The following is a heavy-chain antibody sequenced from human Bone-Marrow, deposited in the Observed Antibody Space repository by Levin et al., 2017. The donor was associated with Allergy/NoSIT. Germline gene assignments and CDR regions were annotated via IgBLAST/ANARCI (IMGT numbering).Heavy chain of an antibody. V-gene: IGHV4-59*01. CDR2: VFYSGST. D-gene: IGHD6-13*01. Sequence: SETLSLTCTVSGGSISSYYWSWIRQPPGKGLEWIGYVFYSGSTNYNPSLKSRVTMSVDTSKNQFSLKLSSVTAADTAIYYCARDRGPYSSTWGLYDHYYFMDVWGKGTTVTVSS. CDR3: ARDRGPYSSTWGLYDHYYFMDV. CDR1: GGSISSYY. J-gene: IGHJ6*03.